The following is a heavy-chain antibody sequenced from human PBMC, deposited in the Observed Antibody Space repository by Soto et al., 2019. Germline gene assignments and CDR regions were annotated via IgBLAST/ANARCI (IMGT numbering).Heavy chain of an antibody. J-gene: IGHJ4*02. CDR2: IIPIFGTA. D-gene: IGHD2-15*01. CDR3: ARGAYCSGGSVYVVARY. V-gene: IGHV1-69*06. CDR1: GGTFSSYA. Sequence: QVQLVQSGAEVKKPGSSVKVSCKASGGTFSSYAISWVRQAPGQGLEWMGGIIPIFGTANYAQKFQGRVTRTAVTSTSTAYTELSSLRSEDTAVYYCARGAYCSGGSVYVVARYWGEGTLGSVAS.